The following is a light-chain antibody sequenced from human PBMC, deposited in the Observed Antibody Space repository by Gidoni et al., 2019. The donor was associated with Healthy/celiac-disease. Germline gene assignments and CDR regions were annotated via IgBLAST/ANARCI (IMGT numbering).Light chain of an antibody. J-gene: IGKJ4*01. CDR1: QGISSY. CDR3: QQLNSYLALT. Sequence: DIQLTQSPSFLSASVGDIVTITCRASQGISSYLAWYQQKPGKAPKLLIYAASTLQSGVPSRFSGSGSGTEFTLTISSLQPEDFATYYCQQLNSYLALTFGGGTKVEIK. CDR2: AAS. V-gene: IGKV1-9*01.